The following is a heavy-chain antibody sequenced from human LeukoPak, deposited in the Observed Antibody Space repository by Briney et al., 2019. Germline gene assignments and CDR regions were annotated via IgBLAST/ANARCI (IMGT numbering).Heavy chain of an antibody. Sequence: PSQTLSLTCAVSGGSISSGGYSWSWIRQPSGKGLEWIGYIYYSGSTYYNPSLKSRVTISVDTSKNQFSLKLSSVTAADTAVYYCTVTTPLGSGYWGQGTLVTVSS. V-gene: IGHV4-30-2*05. J-gene: IGHJ4*02. D-gene: IGHD4-17*01. CDR1: GGSISSGGYS. CDR2: IYYSGST. CDR3: TVTTPLGSGY.